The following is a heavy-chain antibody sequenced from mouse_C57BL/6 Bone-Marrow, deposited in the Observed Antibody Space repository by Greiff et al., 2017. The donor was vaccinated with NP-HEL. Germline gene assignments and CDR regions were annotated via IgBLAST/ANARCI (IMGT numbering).Heavy chain of an antibody. CDR2: ISNGGGST. CDR1: GFTFSDYY. V-gene: IGHV5-12*01. Sequence: VQLKESGGGLVQPGGSLKLSCAASGFTFSDYYMYWVRQTPEKRLEWVAYISNGGGSTYYPDTVKGRFTISRDNAKNTLYLQMSRLKSEDTAMYYCARLEVGGAMDYWGQGTSVTVSS. D-gene: IGHD1-1*01. J-gene: IGHJ4*01. CDR3: ARLEVGGAMDY.